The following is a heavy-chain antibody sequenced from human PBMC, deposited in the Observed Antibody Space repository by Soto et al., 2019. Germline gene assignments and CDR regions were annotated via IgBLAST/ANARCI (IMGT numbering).Heavy chain of an antibody. V-gene: IGHV3-74*01. D-gene: IGHD3-22*01. CDR2: INSDGSST. CDR3: ARDRSTYYYDSSGYSNWFDP. J-gene: IGHJ5*02. CDR1: GFTFSSYW. Sequence: EVQLVESGGGLVQPGGSLRLSCAASGFTFSSYWMHWVRQAPGKGLVWVSRINSDGSSTSYADSVKGRFTISRDNAKNTLYLQMNSLRAEDTAVYYCARDRSTYYYDSSGYSNWFDPWGQGTLVTVSS.